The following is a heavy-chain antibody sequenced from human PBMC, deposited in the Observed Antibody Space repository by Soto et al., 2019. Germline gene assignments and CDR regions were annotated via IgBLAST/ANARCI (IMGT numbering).Heavy chain of an antibody. Sequence: SETLSLTCAVSGGSISSGGYSWSWIRQPPGKGLEWIGYIYHSGSTYYNPSLKSRVTISVDRSKNQFSLKLSSVTAADTAVYYCARDLIGLDWCQGTLVTVSS. D-gene: IGHD3-16*01. V-gene: IGHV4-30-2*01. CDR2: IYHSGST. CDR3: ARDLIGLD. CDR1: GGSISSGGYS. J-gene: IGHJ4*02.